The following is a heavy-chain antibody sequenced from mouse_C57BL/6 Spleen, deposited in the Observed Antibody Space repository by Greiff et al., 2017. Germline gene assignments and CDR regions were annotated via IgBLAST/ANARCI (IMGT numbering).Heavy chain of an antibody. J-gene: IGHJ2*01. CDR1: GFTFSSYG. CDR3: ARWASGLRLGY. D-gene: IGHD1-1*01. Sequence: EVKVVESGGDLVKPGGSLKLSCAASGFTFSSYGMSWVRQTPDKRLEWVATISSGGSYTYYPDSVKGRFTISRDNAKNTLYLQMSSLKAEDTAMYYCARWASGLRLGYWGQGTTLTVSS. CDR2: ISSGGSYT. V-gene: IGHV5-6*01.